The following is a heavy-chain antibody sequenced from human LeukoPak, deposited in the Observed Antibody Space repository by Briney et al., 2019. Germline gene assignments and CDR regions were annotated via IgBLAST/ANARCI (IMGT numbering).Heavy chain of an antibody. V-gene: IGHV3-30-3*01. CDR1: GFTFSSYA. J-gene: IGHJ4*02. CDR3: ARDRFVGATRYFDY. Sequence: QPGRSLRLSCAASGFTFSSYAMHWVRQAPGKGLEWVAVISYDGSNKYYADSVKGRFTISRDNSKNTLYLQMNSLRAEDTAVYYCARDRFVGATRYFDYWGQGTLVTVSS. D-gene: IGHD1-26*01. CDR2: ISYDGSNK.